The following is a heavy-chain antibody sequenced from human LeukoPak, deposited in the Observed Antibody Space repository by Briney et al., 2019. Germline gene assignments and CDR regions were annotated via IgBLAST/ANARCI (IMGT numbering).Heavy chain of an antibody. V-gene: IGHV1-2*02. D-gene: IGHD3-3*01. CDR3: AKGAIFGVTIRGYGMDV. CDR1: GYTFTGYY. Sequence: GASVKVSCKASGYTFTGYYMHWVRQAPGQGLEWMGWINPNSGGTNYAQKFQGRVTMTRDTSISTAYMELSRLRSDDTAVYYCAKGAIFGVTIRGYGMDVWGQGTSVTVSS. J-gene: IGHJ6*02. CDR2: INPNSGGT.